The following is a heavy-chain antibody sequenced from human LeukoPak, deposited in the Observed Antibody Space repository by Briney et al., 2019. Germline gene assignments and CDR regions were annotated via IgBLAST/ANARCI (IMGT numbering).Heavy chain of an antibody. CDR2: FDPEDGET. Sequence: ASVKVSCKVSGYTLTELSMHWVRQAPGKGLEWMGGFDPEDGETIYAQKFQGRVTMTEDTSTDTAYMELSSLRSEDTAIYYCARGYYDSSGYIMPPRMDVWGKGTTVTVSS. V-gene: IGHV1-24*01. CDR1: GYTLTELS. J-gene: IGHJ6*04. CDR3: ARGYYDSSGYIMPPRMDV. D-gene: IGHD3-22*01.